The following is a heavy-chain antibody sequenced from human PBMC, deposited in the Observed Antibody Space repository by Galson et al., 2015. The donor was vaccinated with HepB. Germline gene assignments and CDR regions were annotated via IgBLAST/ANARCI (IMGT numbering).Heavy chain of an antibody. CDR3: ARVRLPVPLRRDNYGMDV. CDR1: GYTFTAYF. D-gene: IGHD2-2*01. Sequence: SVKVSCKASGYTFTAYFIHWVRQAPGQGLEWMGRINPNNGDTNFAQKFQGRVTMTRDTSVTTVYMELSRLRSDDTAVFYCARVRLPVPLRRDNYGMDVWGQGTTVTVSS. V-gene: IGHV1-2*06. CDR2: INPNNGDT. J-gene: IGHJ6*02.